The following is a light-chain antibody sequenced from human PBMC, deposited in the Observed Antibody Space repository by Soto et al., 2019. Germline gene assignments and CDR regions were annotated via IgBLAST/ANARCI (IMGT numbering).Light chain of an antibody. CDR2: AAS. J-gene: IGKJ1*01. CDR1: QTISRF. CDR3: QQSSTTPWT. Sequence: DIQMTQSPSSLSASVGDRVTVTCRASQTISRFLNWYQQKPGKAPKLLIYAASSLQTGVPPRFSGSGSGTDFTLTISSLQPEDFATYYCQQSSTTPWTFGRGNTVEIK. V-gene: IGKV1-39*01.